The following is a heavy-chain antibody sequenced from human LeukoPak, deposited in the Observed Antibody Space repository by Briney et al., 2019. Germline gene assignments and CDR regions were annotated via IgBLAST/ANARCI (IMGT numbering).Heavy chain of an antibody. CDR2: IYYSGST. CDR3: AREVPRYYHDSSGYYHPQPGHFDY. V-gene: IGHV4-59*01. D-gene: IGHD3-22*01. CDR1: GGSISSYY. Sequence: SETLSLTCTVSGGSISSYYWSWIRQPPGKGLEWIGYIYYSGSTNYNPSLKSRVTISVDTSKNQFSLKLSSVTAADTAVYYCAREVPRYYHDSSGYYHPQPGHFDYWGQGTLVTVSS. J-gene: IGHJ4*02.